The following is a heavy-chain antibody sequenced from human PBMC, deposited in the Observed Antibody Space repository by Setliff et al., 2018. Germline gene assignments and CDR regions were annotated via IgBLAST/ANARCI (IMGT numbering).Heavy chain of an antibody. CDR3: ARESVAATYNWFDP. D-gene: IGHD2-15*01. J-gene: IGHJ5*02. V-gene: IGHV4-34*01. CDR1: GGSFSGYY. CDR2: INHSGST. Sequence: PSETLSLTCAVYGGSFSGYYWSWIRQPPGKGLEWIGEINHSGSTNYNPSLKSRVTISVDTSKNQFSLKLSSVTAADTAVYYCARESVAATYNWFDPWGQGTLVTVSS.